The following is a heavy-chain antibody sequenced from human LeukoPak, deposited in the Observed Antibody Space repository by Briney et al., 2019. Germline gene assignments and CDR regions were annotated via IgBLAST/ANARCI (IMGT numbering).Heavy chain of an antibody. CDR2: ISSSSSTV. D-gene: IGHD3-22*01. CDR1: GFIFSDYS. J-gene: IGHJ4*02. Sequence: GGSLRLSCAASGFIFSDYSMNWVRQAPGKGLEWVSFISSSSSTVYYADSVKGRFTVSRDNAKNSLYLQMNSLRAEDTAVYYCARGRSYFSDSSGYSKICDYWGQGTLVTVSS. CDR3: ARGRSYFSDSSGYSKICDY. V-gene: IGHV3-48*01.